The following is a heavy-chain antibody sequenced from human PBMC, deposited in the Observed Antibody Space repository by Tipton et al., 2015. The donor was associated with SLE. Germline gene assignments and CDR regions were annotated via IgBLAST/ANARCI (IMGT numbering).Heavy chain of an antibody. Sequence: TLSLTCAVYGGSFSGYYWSWIRQPPGKGLEWIGEINHSGSTNYNPSLKSRVTISVDTSKDQFSLNLSSVTAADTAVYYCAGSEYGPFEIWGQGALVTVSS. CDR3: AGSEYGPFEI. V-gene: IGHV4-34*01. CDR1: GGSFSGYY. CDR2: INHSGST. D-gene: IGHD4-17*01. J-gene: IGHJ3*02.